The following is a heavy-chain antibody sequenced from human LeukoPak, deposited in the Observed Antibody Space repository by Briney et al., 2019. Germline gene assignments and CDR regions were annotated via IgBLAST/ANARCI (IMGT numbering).Heavy chain of an antibody. CDR1: GGSISGFF. CDR2: IDYSGIT. J-gene: IGHJ4*02. V-gene: IGHV4-59*01. CDR3: ARDLELERNRWNYFES. Sequence: PSETLSLTCTVSGGSISGFFWSWIRQPPGKGLEWLGCIDYSGITQYNPSLKSRVTISVDTSKQQFSLKLSSVTAADTAVYYCARDLELERNRWNYFESWGQGTQVTVSS. D-gene: IGHD1-1*01.